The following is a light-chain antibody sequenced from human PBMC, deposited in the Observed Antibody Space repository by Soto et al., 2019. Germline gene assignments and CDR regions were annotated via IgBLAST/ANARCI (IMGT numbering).Light chain of an antibody. CDR3: NAFTTTSTYV. Sequence: QSALTQPASVSGSPGQSITISCTGSSSDVGAYNRVSWYQQHPGQAPKVIIYEVSNRPSGVSNRFSGSKSGNTASLTISGLQAEDEADYYCNAFTTTSTYVFGPGTKPTVL. CDR1: SSDVGAYNR. CDR2: EVS. J-gene: IGLJ1*01. V-gene: IGLV2-14*01.